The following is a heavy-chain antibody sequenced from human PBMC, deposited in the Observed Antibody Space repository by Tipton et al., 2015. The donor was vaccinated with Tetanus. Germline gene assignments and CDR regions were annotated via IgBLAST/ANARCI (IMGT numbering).Heavy chain of an antibody. V-gene: IGHV3-33*01. CDR2: SWYDGIDK. D-gene: IGHD2-15*01. CDR3: AREADCSGGSCFSGDFDN. CDR1: GFIFSSYG. Sequence: SLRLSCAASGFIFSSYGIHWVRQAPGKGLEWVAVSWYDGIDKYYADSGKGRFTISRDNSKNTLYLQMNSLRAGDTAVYYCAREADCSGGSCFSGDFDNWGQGTQVTVSS. J-gene: IGHJ4*02.